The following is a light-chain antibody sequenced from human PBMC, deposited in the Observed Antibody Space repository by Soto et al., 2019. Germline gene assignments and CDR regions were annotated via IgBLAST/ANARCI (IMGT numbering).Light chain of an antibody. CDR3: SSHAGTYTVI. J-gene: IGLJ2*01. V-gene: IGLV2-11*01. Sequence: QSALTQPRSVSGSPGQSVTISCTGTSSDVGGYNFVSWYQQHPDKAPKLMIYDVTKRPSGVPDRFSGSKSGNTASLTISGLQAEDEAAYYCSSHAGTYTVIFGGGTKLTVL. CDR1: SSDVGGYNF. CDR2: DVT.